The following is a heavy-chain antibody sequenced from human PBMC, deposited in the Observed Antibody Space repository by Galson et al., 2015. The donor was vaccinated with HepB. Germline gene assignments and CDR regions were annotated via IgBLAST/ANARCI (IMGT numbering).Heavy chain of an antibody. D-gene: IGHD2-15*01. CDR1: GFTFSDYY. CDR2: ISSSSSYT. CDR3: ARDVSVVVAARDNWFDP. V-gene: IGHV3-11*05. Sequence: SLRLSCAASGFTFSDYYMSWIRQAPGKGLEWVSYISSSSSYTNYADSVKGRFTISRDNAKNSLYLQMNSLRAEDTAVYYCARDVSVVVAARDNWFDPWGQGTLVTVSS. J-gene: IGHJ5*02.